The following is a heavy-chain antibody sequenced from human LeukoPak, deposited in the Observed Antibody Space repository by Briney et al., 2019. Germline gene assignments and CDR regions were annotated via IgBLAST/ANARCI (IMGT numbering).Heavy chain of an antibody. CDR1: GFTFGRYA. CDR3: ARNYYDTTGPFAAFDI. V-gene: IGHV3-64*01. D-gene: IGHD3-22*01. Sequence: GGSLRLSCTASGFTFGRYAMQWVRQAPGKGLEFVSTISSGGGTTFYASSVKGRFTISRDNSKNTLYLQMGSPRAEDMALYYCARNYYDTTGPFAAFDIWGQGTMVTVSS. J-gene: IGHJ3*02. CDR2: ISSGGGTT.